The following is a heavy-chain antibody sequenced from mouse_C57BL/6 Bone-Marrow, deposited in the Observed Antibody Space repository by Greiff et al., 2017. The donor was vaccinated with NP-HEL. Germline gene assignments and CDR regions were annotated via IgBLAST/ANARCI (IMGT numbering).Heavy chain of an antibody. CDR3: ARGYYYGSSHFDY. D-gene: IGHD1-1*01. V-gene: IGHV1-22*01. CDR2: INPNNGGT. J-gene: IGHJ2*01. CDR1: GYTFTDYN. Sequence: VQLKQSGPELVKPGASVKMSCKASGYTFTDYNMHWVKQSHGKSLEWIGYINPNNGGTSYNQKFKGKATLTVNKSSSTAYMELRSLTSEDSAVYYCARGYYYGSSHFDYWGQGTTLTVSS.